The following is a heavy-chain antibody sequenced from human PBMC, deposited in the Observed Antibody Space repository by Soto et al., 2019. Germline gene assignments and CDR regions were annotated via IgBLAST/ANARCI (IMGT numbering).Heavy chain of an antibody. V-gene: IGHV4-59*01. Sequence: ETLSLTCTVSGGSISSYYWSWIRQPPGKGLEWIGYIYYSGSTNYNPSLKSRVTISVDTSKNQFSLKLSSVTAADTAVYHCARGLADYDFWSGSRARDYYYFLAVWGKGTTVIVSS. CDR2: IYYSGST. J-gene: IGHJ6*03. CDR3: ARGLADYDFWSGSRARDYYYFLAV. D-gene: IGHD3-3*01. CDR1: GGSISSYY.